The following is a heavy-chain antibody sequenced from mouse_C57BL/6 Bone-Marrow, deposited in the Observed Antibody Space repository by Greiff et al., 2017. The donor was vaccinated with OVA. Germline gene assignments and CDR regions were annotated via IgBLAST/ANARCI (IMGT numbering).Heavy chain of an antibody. Sequence: VQLQQSGAELVKPGASVKLSCTASGFNITGYCMHWVKQRTEQGLEWIGRIDPEGGETKYAPKFQGKATITADTSSNTAYRQLSILMSKNTSVDYAAREYYLSSFYAMDYWGQGTTVTVSS. CDR1: GFNITGYC. D-gene: IGHD1-1*01. J-gene: IGHJ4*01. CDR2: IDPEGGET. V-gene: IGHV14-2*01. CDR3: AREYYLSSFYAMDY.